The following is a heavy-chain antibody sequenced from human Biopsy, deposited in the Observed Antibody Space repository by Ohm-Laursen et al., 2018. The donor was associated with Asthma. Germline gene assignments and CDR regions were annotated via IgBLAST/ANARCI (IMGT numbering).Heavy chain of an antibody. J-gene: IGHJ4*02. CDR3: ARKAGTCISRTCYSLDF. CDR2: INFVFGTT. Sequence: SSVKVSCKSLGGTFNTYVIGWVRQAPGQGLEWMGGINFVFGTTTYPQKFQDRVTITADDSTSTVYMELSSLRSEDTAVYYCARKAGTCISRTCYSLDFWGQGTLVTVSS. D-gene: IGHD2-2*01. CDR1: GGTFNTYV. V-gene: IGHV1-69*01.